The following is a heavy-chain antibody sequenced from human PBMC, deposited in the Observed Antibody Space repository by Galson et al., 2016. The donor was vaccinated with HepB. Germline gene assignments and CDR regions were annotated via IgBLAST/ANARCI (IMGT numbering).Heavy chain of an antibody. V-gene: IGHV4-4*02. Sequence: SLRLSCAASGFSFSNSGMSWVRQAPGKGLEWIGEIYHSGNTNYNPSLKSRVTISVDKSKNHFSLKLTSVTAADTAVYYCATDSSGWYRGAFDIWGQGTMVTVSS. CDR3: ATDSSGWYRGAFDI. D-gene: IGHD6-19*01. J-gene: IGHJ3*02. CDR1: GFSFSNSGM. CDR2: IYHSGNT.